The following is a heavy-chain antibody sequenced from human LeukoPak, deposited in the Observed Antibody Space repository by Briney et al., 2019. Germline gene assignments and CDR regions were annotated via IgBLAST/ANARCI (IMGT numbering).Heavy chain of an antibody. J-gene: IGHJ4*02. V-gene: IGHV2-70*11. CDR3: ARNYGSGSWVDY. Sequence: SGPALVKPTQTLTLTCTFSGFSLSTSGMCVSWIRQPPGKALEWLARIDWDDDIYYSTSLKTRLTISKDTSKNQVVLTMTNMDPVGTATYYCARNYGSGSWVDYWGQGTLVTVSS. CDR1: GFSLSTSGMC. D-gene: IGHD3-10*01. CDR2: IDWDDDI.